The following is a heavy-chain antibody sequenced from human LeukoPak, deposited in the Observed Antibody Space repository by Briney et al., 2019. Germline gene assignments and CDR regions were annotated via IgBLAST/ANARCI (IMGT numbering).Heavy chain of an antibody. D-gene: IGHD4-17*01. CDR2: VSGSDGST. CDR3: AMYGDRLFDY. J-gene: IGHJ4*02. V-gene: IGHV3-23*01. Sequence: GGSLRLSCAASGFTFSSYAMSWVRQAPGKGLEWVSAVSGSDGSTYYADSVKGRFTISRDNSKNTLYLQMNSLRAEDTAVYYCAMYGDRLFDYWGQGTLVTVSS. CDR1: GFTFSSYA.